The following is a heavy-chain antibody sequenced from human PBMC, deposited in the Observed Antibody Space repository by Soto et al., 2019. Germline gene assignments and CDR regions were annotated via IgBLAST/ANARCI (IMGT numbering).Heavy chain of an antibody. Sequence: SVKVSCKASGGTFSSYAISWVRQAPGQGLEWMGGIIPIFGTANYAQKFQGRVTITADESTSTAYMELSSLGSEDTAVYYCASQAKGHYDILTGPEPDAFDIWGQGTMVTVSS. V-gene: IGHV1-69*13. J-gene: IGHJ3*02. D-gene: IGHD3-9*01. CDR3: ASQAKGHYDILTGPEPDAFDI. CDR1: GGTFSSYA. CDR2: IIPIFGTA.